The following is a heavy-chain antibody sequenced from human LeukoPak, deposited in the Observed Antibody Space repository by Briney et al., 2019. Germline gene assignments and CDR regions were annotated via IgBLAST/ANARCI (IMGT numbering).Heavy chain of an antibody. J-gene: IGHJ4*02. CDR3: ARHGRAAAYPFDY. CDR2: MYYSGST. D-gene: IGHD6-25*01. CDR1: GGSLSSSSYH. V-gene: IGHV4-39*01. Sequence: SETLSLTCTVSGGSLSSSSYHWGWIRQPPGKGLERIGSMYYSGSTYYNPCLKSRVTIYVDTSKNQLSLKLGSLTAADTAVYFCARHGRAAAYPFDYWGQGTLVTVSS.